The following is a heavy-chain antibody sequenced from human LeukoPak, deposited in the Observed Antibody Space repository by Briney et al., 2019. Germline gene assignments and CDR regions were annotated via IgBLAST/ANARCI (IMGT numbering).Heavy chain of an antibody. J-gene: IGHJ4*02. D-gene: IGHD6-19*01. CDR3: ARAVTGTSLVDF. V-gene: IGHV4-59*08. CDR1: GGSLGGDH. CDR2: ISYTGST. Sequence: PSETLSLTCTISGGSLGGDHWSWIRQAPGEGLEWIGYISYTGSTSYNPSLRSRVTISLNTPEIQSSLKLTSVTAADTAVYYCARAVTGTSLVDFWGQGTLVAVSS.